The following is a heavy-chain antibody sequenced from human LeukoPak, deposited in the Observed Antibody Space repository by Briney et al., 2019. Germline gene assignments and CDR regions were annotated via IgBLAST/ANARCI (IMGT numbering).Heavy chain of an antibody. D-gene: IGHD3-10*01. CDR2: IIGTGGST. CDR1: GFTFSSYG. Sequence: PGETLRLSCAASGFTFSSYGMSWVRQAPGKGLEWVSSIIGTGGSTYYADSVRGRFTISRDNSKNTLYLQMNSLRAEDTAVYYCAKGGEVFAFDYWGQGTLVIVSS. J-gene: IGHJ4*02. CDR3: AKGGEVFAFDY. V-gene: IGHV3-23*01.